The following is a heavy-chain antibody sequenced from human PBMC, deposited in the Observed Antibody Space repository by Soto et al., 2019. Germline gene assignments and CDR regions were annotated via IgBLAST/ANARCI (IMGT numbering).Heavy chain of an antibody. Sequence: PAGSLRLACAASGFTFSNAGMSWVRQAPGKGREWVGRIKIKTDGGTTDYSAPVKGRFTISRDDSKNTLYLQMNSLKTEDTAVYYCTTVSYSSSWYVGIFDYWGQGTLVTVSS. CDR1: GFTFSNAG. D-gene: IGHD6-13*01. V-gene: IGHV3-15*01. J-gene: IGHJ4*02. CDR2: IKIKTDGGTT. CDR3: TTVSYSSSWYVGIFDY.